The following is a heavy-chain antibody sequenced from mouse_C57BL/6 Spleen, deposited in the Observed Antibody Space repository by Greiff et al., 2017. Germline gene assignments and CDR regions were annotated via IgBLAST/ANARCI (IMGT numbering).Heavy chain of an antibody. CDR1: GYAFSSYW. J-gene: IGHJ4*01. Sequence: VQLQQSGAELVKPGASVKISCKASGYAFSSYWMNWVKQRPGKGLEWIGQIYPGDGDTNYNGKFKGKATLTADKSSSTAYMQLSSLTSEDSAVYFCAREVYYYGSSWPYAMDYWGQGTSVTVSS. CDR3: AREVYYYGSSWPYAMDY. CDR2: IYPGDGDT. D-gene: IGHD1-1*01. V-gene: IGHV1-80*01.